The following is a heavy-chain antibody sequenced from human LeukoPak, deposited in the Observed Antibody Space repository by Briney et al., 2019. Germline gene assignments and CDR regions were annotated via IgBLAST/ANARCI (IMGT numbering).Heavy chain of an antibody. CDR3: ANLVVRGVISPDY. Sequence: GGSLRLSCAASGFTFSSYAMSWVRQAPGKGLEWVSAISGSGGSTYYADSVKGRFTISRDNSKNTLYLQMNSLRAEDTAVYYCANLVVRGVISPDYWGQGTLVTVSS. CDR2: ISGSGGST. CDR1: GFTFSSYA. J-gene: IGHJ4*02. D-gene: IGHD3-10*01. V-gene: IGHV3-23*01.